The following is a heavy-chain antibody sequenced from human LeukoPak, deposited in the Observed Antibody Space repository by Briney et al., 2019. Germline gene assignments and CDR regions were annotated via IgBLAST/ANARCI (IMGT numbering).Heavy chain of an antibody. D-gene: IGHD6-19*01. Sequence: SETLSLTCTVSGGSISSYYWSWIRQPPGKGLEWIGYIYYSGSTNYNPSLKSRVTISVDTSKNQFSLNLSPVTAADTAVYYCARHEKESVVAGRIMWFDPWGQGTLVTVSS. CDR3: ARHEKESVVAGRIMWFDP. V-gene: IGHV4-59*08. CDR1: GGSISSYY. J-gene: IGHJ5*02. CDR2: IYYSGST.